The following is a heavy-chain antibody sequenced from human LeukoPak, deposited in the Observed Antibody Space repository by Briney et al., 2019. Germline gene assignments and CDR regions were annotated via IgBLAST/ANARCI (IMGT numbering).Heavy chain of an antibody. D-gene: IGHD5-18*01. CDR2: IYYSGST. J-gene: IGHJ4*02. CDR3: ARLRGYSYGPYPYFDY. V-gene: IGHV4-59*01. CDR1: GGSISSYY. Sequence: PSETLSLTCTVSGGSISSYYWSWIRRPPGKGLEWIGYIYYSGSTNYNPSLKSRVTIPVDTSKNQFSLKLSSVTAADTAVYYCARLRGYSYGPYPYFDYWGQGTLVTVSS.